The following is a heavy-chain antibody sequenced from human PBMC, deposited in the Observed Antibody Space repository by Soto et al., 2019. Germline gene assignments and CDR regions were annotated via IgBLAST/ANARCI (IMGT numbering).Heavy chain of an antibody. J-gene: IGHJ4*02. CDR3: TTLSSTWPTGGDY. CDR1: GLIFINHW. V-gene: IGHV3-7*03. Sequence: GGSLRLSCGASGLIFINHWLSWGRQAPGKGLEWVANIKQDGSEKYYVDSVKGRFTISRDNAENLLYLQMNSLRADDTAVYYCTTLSSTWPTGGDYWGQGTLVTVSS. D-gene: IGHD2-2*01. CDR2: IKQDGSEK.